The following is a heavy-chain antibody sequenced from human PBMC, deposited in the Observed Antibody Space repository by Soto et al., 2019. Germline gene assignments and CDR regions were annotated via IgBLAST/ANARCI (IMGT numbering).Heavy chain of an antibody. CDR2: ISGSGAGT. J-gene: IGHJ6*02. D-gene: IGHD2-15*01. V-gene: IGHV3-23*01. Sequence: EVELLESGGGLVQPGGSLRLSCATSGFTFSSYAMTWVRQAPGKGLEWVSSISGSGAGTYYTDSVEGRFTISRDNSKNTLFLQMNSLRGEDTAVYYCAKDANPYHYFYGMDVWGQGTTVTVSS. CDR1: GFTFSSYA. CDR3: AKDANPYHYFYGMDV.